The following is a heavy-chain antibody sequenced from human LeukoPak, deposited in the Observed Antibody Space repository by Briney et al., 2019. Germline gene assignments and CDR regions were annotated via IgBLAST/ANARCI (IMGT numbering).Heavy chain of an antibody. CDR1: DGSISSYY. CDR2: IYYSGST. J-gene: IGHJ4*02. D-gene: IGHD2-8*01. V-gene: IGHV4-59*12. Sequence: PSETLSLTCTVSDGSISSYYWSWIRQPPGKGLEWIGYIYYSGSTNYNPSVKSRVTISVDAPKNQFSLRLTSVTAADTAVYYCARELNGISDYWGRGTLVTVSS. CDR3: ARELNGISDY.